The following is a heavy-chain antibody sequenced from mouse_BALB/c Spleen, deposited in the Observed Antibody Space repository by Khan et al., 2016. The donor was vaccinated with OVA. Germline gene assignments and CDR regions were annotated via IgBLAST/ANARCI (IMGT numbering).Heavy chain of an antibody. CDR2: ISSGGDST. D-gene: IGHD2-14*01. Sequence: VQLKESGGGLVKPGGSLKLSCAASGFTFSSYTMSWVRQTPEKRLEWVATISSGGDSTYYPDSVKGRFTISRDNAKNNLYLQMCSLMSEDTAWYCCARSYVCTFAYWGQGTLVTVSA. J-gene: IGHJ3*01. V-gene: IGHV5-9*03. CDR3: ARSYVCTFAY. CDR1: GFTFSSYT.